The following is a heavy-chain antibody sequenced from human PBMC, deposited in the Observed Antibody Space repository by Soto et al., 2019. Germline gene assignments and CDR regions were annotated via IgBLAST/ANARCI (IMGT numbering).Heavy chain of an antibody. CDR2: ISGSGGST. CDR3: AKGGVIVVVVAAPAGYYFDY. V-gene: IGHV3-23*01. CDR1: GFTFSSYA. Sequence: EVQLLESGGGLVQPGGSLRLSCAASGFTFSSYAMRWVRQAPGKGLEWVSAISGSGGSTYYADSVKGRFTISRDNSKNTLYLQMNSLRAEDKAVYYCAKGGVIVVVVAAPAGYYFDYWGQGTLVTVSS. J-gene: IGHJ4*02. D-gene: IGHD2-15*01.